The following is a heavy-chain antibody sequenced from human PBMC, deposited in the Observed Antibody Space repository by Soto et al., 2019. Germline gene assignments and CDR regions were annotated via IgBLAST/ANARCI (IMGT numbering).Heavy chain of an antibody. Sequence: EVQLLESGGGLVQPGGSVRLSCAASGFTLSDFDMGWVRQAPGKGLEWISLTRTDGGGTYYAYSVEGRLTVSRDTYTNTLYLQMNNLRGEDTALYYCVTDRRGGEYPAFDLWGKGTMVTVSS. CDR3: VTDRRGGEYPAFDL. J-gene: IGHJ3*01. CDR2: TRTDGGGT. V-gene: IGHV3-23*01. CDR1: GFTLSDFD. D-gene: IGHD2-21*01.